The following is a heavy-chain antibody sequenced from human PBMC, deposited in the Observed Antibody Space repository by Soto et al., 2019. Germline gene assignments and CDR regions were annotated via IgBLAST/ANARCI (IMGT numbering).Heavy chain of an antibody. D-gene: IGHD6-19*01. J-gene: IGHJ5*02. V-gene: IGHV1-58*01. CDR3: AARIGNIGWYWLDT. CDR1: GFTFSSSA. Sequence: QMHLVQSGPEVKRPGTSLKVSCKASGFTFSSSAVQWVRQARGQPLEWIGWIVLGNGNTNYAQKFQQRGTITRDMYTSTAYMEVRSLTYEDTAVYYCAARIGNIGWYWLDTWGQGTLVTVSS. CDR2: IVLGNGNT.